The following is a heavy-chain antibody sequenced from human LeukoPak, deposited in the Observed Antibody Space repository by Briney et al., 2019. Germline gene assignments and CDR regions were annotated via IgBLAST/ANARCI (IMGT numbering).Heavy chain of an antibody. Sequence: GGSLRLSCAASGFTFSSCAMSWVRQAPGKGLEWLSAISGSGGSTYYADSVKGRFTISRDNSKNTLYLQVNSLRAEDTAVCYCAKSLGSVVVTANDYWGQGTLVTVSS. J-gene: IGHJ4*02. V-gene: IGHV3-23*01. D-gene: IGHD2-21*02. CDR3: AKSLGSVVVTANDY. CDR1: GFTFSSCA. CDR2: ISGSGGST.